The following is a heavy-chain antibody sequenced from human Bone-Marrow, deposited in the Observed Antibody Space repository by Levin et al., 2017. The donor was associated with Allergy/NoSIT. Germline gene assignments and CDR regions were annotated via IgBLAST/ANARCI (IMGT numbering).Heavy chain of an antibody. CDR3: ARDGRVERWLQLEPYYFDY. Sequence: ASVKVSCKASGYTFTSYYMHWVRQAPGQGLEWMGIINPSGGSTSYAQKFQGRVTMTRDTSTSTVYMELSSLRSEDTAVYYCARDGRVERWLQLEPYYFDYWGQGTLVTVSS. CDR2: INPSGGST. CDR1: GYTFTSYY. V-gene: IGHV1-46*01. D-gene: IGHD5-24*01. J-gene: IGHJ4*02.